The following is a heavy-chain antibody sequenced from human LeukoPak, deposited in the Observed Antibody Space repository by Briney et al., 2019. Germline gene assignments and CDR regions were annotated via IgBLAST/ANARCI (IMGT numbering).Heavy chain of an antibody. Sequence: GGSLRLSCAASGFTFSTYTMNWVRQAPGKGLEWVSSISGSSSYIYYADSVKGRFAISRDNAKNSLYLQMNSLRAEDTAAYYCAGELMMVVLWGQGTLVTVSS. V-gene: IGHV3-21*01. CDR1: GFTFSTYT. CDR2: ISGSSSYI. D-gene: IGHD3-22*01. CDR3: AGELMMVVL. J-gene: IGHJ4*02.